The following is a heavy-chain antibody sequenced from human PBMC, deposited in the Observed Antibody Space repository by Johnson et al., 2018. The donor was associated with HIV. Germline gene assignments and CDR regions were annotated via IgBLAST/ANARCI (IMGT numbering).Heavy chain of an antibody. D-gene: IGHD6-19*01. V-gene: IGHV3-23*04. J-gene: IGHJ3*02. Sequence: MLLVESGGGLVQRGGSLRLSCAASGFTFSSYAMSWVRQAPGKGLEWVSAISGSGGSTYYADSVKGRFTISRDNSKNSLYLQMNSLRPEDTGLYYCAKDIASGYTNGGTLDIWGQGTMVTVSS. CDR3: AKDIASGYTNGGTLDI. CDR2: ISGSGGST. CDR1: GFTFSSYA.